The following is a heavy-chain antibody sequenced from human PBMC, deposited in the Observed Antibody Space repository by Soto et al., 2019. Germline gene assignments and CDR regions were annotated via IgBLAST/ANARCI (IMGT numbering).Heavy chain of an antibody. V-gene: IGHV1-18*01. Sequence: ASVKVSCKASGYTFTSYGISWVRQAPGQGLEWMGWISANKGNTNYAQKFQGRVTMTTDTSTSTAYMELRSLRSDDTAVYYCARDLSTAMVPFDYWGQGTLVTVS. CDR1: GYTFTSYG. D-gene: IGHD5-18*01. J-gene: IGHJ4*02. CDR3: ARDLSTAMVPFDY. CDR2: ISANKGNT.